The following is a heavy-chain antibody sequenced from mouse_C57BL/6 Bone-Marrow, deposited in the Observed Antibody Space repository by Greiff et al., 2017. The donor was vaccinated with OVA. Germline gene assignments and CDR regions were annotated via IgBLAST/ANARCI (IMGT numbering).Heavy chain of an antibody. Sequence: EVQLVESGPSLVRPSQTLSLTCTVTGFSINSDCYWIWIRQFPGNKLEYIGYTFYSGITYYNPSLESRTYITRDTSKNQFSLKLSSVTTEDTATYYCARDWGSPSPGNYYGSSSWFAYWGQGTLVTVSA. CDR3: ARDWGSPSPGNYYGSSSWFAY. CDR1: GFSINSDCY. V-gene: IGHV3-3*01. J-gene: IGHJ3*01. D-gene: IGHD1-1*01. CDR2: TFYSGIT.